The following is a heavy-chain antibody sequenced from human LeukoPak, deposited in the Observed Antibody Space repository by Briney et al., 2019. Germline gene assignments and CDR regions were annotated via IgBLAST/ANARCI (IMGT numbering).Heavy chain of an antibody. Sequence: ASVKVSCKASGGTFSSYAISWVRQAPGQGLEWMGGIIPIFGTANYAQKFQGRVTITTDESTSTAYMELSSLRSEDTAVYYCARDSPNLGGFDYWGQGTLVTVSS. CDR1: GGTFSSYA. CDR3: ARDSPNLGGFDY. V-gene: IGHV1-69*05. D-gene: IGHD3-16*01. CDR2: IIPIFGTA. J-gene: IGHJ4*02.